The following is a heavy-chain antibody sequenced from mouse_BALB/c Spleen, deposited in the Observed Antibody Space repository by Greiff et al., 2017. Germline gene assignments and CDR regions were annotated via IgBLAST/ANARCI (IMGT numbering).Heavy chain of an antibody. D-gene: IGHD2-4*01. Sequence: VKVVESGAELAKPGASVKMSCKASGYTFTSYWMHWVKQRPGQGLEWIGYINPSTGYTEYNQKFKDKATLTADKSSSTAYMQLSSLTSEDSAVYYCARKDYDTLYWGQGTTLTVSS. CDR3: ARKDYDTLY. CDR1: GYTFTSYW. V-gene: IGHV1-7*01. CDR2: INPSTGYT. J-gene: IGHJ2*01.